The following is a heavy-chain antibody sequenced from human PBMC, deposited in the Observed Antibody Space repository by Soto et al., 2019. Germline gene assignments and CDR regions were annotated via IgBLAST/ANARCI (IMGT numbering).Heavy chain of an antibody. J-gene: IGHJ4*02. CDR2: ISSSSSYI. V-gene: IGHV3-21*01. Sequence: PGGSLRLSCAASGFTFSSYSMNWVRQAPGKGLEWVSSISSSSSYIYYADSVKGRFTISRDNAKNSLYLQMNSLRAEDTAVYYCARVLARAVRGAFGYWGQGTLVTVSS. D-gene: IGHD3-10*01. CDR1: GFTFSSYS. CDR3: ARVLARAVRGAFGY.